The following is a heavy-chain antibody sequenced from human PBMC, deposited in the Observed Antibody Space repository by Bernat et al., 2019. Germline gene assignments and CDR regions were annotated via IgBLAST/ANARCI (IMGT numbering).Heavy chain of an antibody. V-gene: IGHV1-2*06. Sequence: QVQLVQSGAEVKKPGASVKVSCKASGYTFTGYYMHWVRQAPGQGLEWMGRINPNSGGTNYAQKFQGRVTMTRDTSISTAYMKLGRLRSDDTAVYYCEGDLTMVQEFNWFDPWGQGTLVTVSS. CDR1: GYTFTGYY. J-gene: IGHJ5*02. D-gene: IGHD3-10*01. CDR3: EGDLTMVQEFNWFDP. CDR2: INPNSGGT.